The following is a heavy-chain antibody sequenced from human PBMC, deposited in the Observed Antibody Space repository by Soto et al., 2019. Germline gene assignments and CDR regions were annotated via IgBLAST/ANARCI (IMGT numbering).Heavy chain of an antibody. V-gene: IGHV3-30-3*01. CDR2: ISYDGSNK. CDR3: AREGSRSYNWFDP. D-gene: IGHD3-10*01. Sequence: GESLKISCAASGFTFSSYAMHWVRQAPGKGLEWVAVISYDGSNKYYADSVKGRFTISRDNSKNTLYLQMNSLRAEDTAVYYCAREGSRSYNWFDPWGQGTLVTVSS. J-gene: IGHJ5*02. CDR1: GFTFSSYA.